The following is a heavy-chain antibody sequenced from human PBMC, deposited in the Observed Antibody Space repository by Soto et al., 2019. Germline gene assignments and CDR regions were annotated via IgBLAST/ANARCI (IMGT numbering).Heavy chain of an antibody. J-gene: IGHJ4*02. CDR3: AHSYSYGLTIRYFDY. CDR1: GFSLSTSGVG. V-gene: IGHV2-5*02. D-gene: IGHD5-18*01. CDR2: IYWDDDK. Sequence: SGPTLVNPTQTLTLTCTFSGFSLSTSGVGVGWIRQPPGKALEWLALIYWDDDKRYSPSLKSRLTITKDTSKNQVVLTMTNMDPMDTAIFYFAHSYSYGLTIRYFDYWGQGTLVTVSS.